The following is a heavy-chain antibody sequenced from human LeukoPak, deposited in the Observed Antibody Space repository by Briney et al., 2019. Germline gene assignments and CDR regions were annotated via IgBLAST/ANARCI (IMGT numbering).Heavy chain of an antibody. V-gene: IGHV3-7*01. CDR3: ARDTFWSGYYRFDY. J-gene: IGHJ4*02. D-gene: IGHD3-3*01. Sequence: AGGSLRLSYAASGFTFSSYWMSWVRQAPGKGLEWVANIKQDGSEKYYVDSVKGRFTISRDNAKNSLYLQMNSLRAEDTAVYYCARDTFWSGYYRFDYWGQGTLVTVSS. CDR1: GFTFSSYW. CDR2: IKQDGSEK.